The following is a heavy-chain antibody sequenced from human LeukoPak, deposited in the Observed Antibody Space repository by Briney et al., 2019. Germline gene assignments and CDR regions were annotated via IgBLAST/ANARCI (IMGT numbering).Heavy chain of an antibody. Sequence: ASVKVSCTASGYTFTSYDINWGRQATGQGLEWMGWMNPNSGNTGYAQKFQGRVTITRNTSISTAYMELSSLRSEDTAVYYCARSVDLAVLLDAFAIWGQGTMVTVSS. CDR2: MNPNSGNT. CDR1: GYTFTSYD. V-gene: IGHV1-8*03. D-gene: IGHD5/OR15-5a*01. J-gene: IGHJ3*02. CDR3: ARSVDLAVLLDAFAI.